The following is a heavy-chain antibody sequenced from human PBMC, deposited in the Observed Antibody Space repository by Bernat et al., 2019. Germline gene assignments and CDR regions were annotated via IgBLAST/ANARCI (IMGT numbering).Heavy chain of an antibody. Sequence: QVQLVESGGGVVQPGRSLRLSCAASGFTFSSYGMHWVRQAPGKGLEWVAVIWYDGSNKYYADSVKGRFTISRDNSKNTLYLQMNSLRAEDTAVYYCARDRVYGSGSYYYYYYYGMDVWGQGTTVTVSS. D-gene: IGHD3-10*01. CDR2: IWYDGSNK. CDR1: GFTFSSYG. V-gene: IGHV3-33*01. CDR3: ARDRVYGSGSYYYYYYYGMDV. J-gene: IGHJ6*02.